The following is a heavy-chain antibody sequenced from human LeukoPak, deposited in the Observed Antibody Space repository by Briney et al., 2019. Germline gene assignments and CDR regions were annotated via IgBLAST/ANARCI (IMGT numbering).Heavy chain of an antibody. Sequence: SSETLSLTCGVSGGSVTSTNWWTWVRQPPGKGLEWIGEVRLDGKTHYNPSLQSRLTILVSLSENHISLRLTSVTAADTAVYYCAREGGFFRPLDYSGQGTLVTVSS. D-gene: IGHD3-3*01. CDR3: AREGGFFRPLDY. V-gene: IGHV4-4*02. J-gene: IGHJ4*02. CDR2: VRLDGKT. CDR1: GGSVTSTNW.